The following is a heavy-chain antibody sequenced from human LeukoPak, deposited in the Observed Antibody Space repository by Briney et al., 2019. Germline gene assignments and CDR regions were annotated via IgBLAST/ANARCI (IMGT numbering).Heavy chain of an antibody. CDR3: AKDRGTGFLYDWTVSS. V-gene: IGHV3-23*01. CDR1: GFTYSNYA. CDR2: ISGSGGNR. D-gene: IGHD1-1*01. J-gene: IGHJ4*02. Sequence: PGGSLRLSCAASGFTYSNYAMNWVRQAPGKGLEWVSSISGSGGNRHYADSVKGRFTISRDNSKKTLDLQMNSLTVEDTALYYCAKDRGTGFLYDWTVSSWGQGTRVTVSS.